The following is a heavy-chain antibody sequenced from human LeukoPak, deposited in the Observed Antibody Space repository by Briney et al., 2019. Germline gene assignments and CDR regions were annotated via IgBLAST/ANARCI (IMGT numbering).Heavy chain of an antibody. CDR3: ARATSSWCPVGWFDP. V-gene: IGHV4-31*03. J-gene: IGHJ5*02. Sequence: SETLSLTCTVSGGSISSGAYFWSWFRQHPEKGLEWIGHIYYSGSTYYNPSLKSRPTISIDKSKNQFSLKLSSVTVADTAVYFCARATSSWCPVGWFDPWGQGTLVTVSS. CDR1: GGSISSGAYF. D-gene: IGHD6-13*01. CDR2: IYYSGST.